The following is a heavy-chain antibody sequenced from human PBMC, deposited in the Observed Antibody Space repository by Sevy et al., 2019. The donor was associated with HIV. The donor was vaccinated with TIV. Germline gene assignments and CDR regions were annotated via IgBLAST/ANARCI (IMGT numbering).Heavy chain of an antibody. CDR3: ARSVVAYYFDY. CDR2: IYYSGST. D-gene: IGHD2-15*01. J-gene: IGHJ4*02. CDR1: GGSISSGGYY. Sequence: SETLSLTCTVSGGSISSGGYYWSWIRQHPGKGLEWIGYIYYSGSTYYNPSLKSRVTISVDTSKNQFSLKLSSVTAADTAVYYCARSVVAYYFDYLGQGTLVTVSS. V-gene: IGHV4-31*03.